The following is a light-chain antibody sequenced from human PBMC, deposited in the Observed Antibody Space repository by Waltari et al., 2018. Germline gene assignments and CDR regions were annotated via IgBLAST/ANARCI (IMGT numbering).Light chain of an antibody. CDR3: QQYDTYSWT. J-gene: IGKJ1*01. CDR2: EAS. CDR1: QSISRG. Sequence: DIQMTQSPSTVSASVGDRVTITCRASQSISRGLAWYQQKPGKAPKLLIYEASTLETGVPSRFSGSRSGTEFTLTSSSLQPDDFATYYCQQYDTYSWTFGQGTKVEIK. V-gene: IGKV1-5*03.